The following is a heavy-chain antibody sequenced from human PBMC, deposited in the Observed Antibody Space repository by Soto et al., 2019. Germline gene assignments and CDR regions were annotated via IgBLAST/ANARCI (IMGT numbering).Heavy chain of an antibody. V-gene: IGHV3-7*01. J-gene: IGHJ5*02. CDR1: GFTFRSYW. Sequence: GGSLSLSCATSGFTFRSYWMTWVGQAPGKGLEWVASIKQDGSEVNYVDSVKGRLTMSRDNAKNSLYLQMNSLRAEDTAVYYCVRDSARIVVVPPVDGDNWLDPWGQGTLVTVSS. CDR3: VRDSARIVVVPPVDGDNWLDP. D-gene: IGHD2-2*01. CDR2: IKQDGSEV.